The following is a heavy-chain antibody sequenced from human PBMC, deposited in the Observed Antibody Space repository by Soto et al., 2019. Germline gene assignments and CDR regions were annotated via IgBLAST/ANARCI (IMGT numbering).Heavy chain of an antibody. CDR1: GYMFFGYW. CDR3: ARTSRDGYKTGYYFDY. V-gene: IGHV5-51*01. D-gene: IGHD5-12*01. Sequence: GESLKISCEGSGYMFFGYWIAWVRQMPGKGLEWMGIIYPGDSDARYSPSFQGQVTISADKSISTAYLQWSSLKASDTAMYYCARTSRDGYKTGYYFDYWXQGTLVTVSS. CDR2: IYPGDSDA. J-gene: IGHJ4*02.